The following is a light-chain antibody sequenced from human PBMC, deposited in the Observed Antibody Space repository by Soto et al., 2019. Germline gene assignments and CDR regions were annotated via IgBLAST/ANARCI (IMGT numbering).Light chain of an antibody. CDR1: QSFSTW. CDR3: QQYYRSPLT. Sequence: DIQMTQSPSTLSASVGDRVTVTCRASQSFSTWLAWYQQKPGKAPKLLIYDASNLESGVPSRFSGSGSGTEFTLTITSLQHDDFATYYCQQYYRSPLTFGGGTTVEIK. V-gene: IGKV1-5*01. CDR2: DAS. J-gene: IGKJ4*01.